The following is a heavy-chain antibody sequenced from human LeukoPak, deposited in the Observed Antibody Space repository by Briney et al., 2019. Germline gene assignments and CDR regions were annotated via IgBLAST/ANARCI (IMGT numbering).Heavy chain of an antibody. CDR3: ARAPYSGNYGNYYYYSMGV. CDR1: GFTFSNYN. J-gene: IGHJ6*03. CDR2: ITSSGTYN. D-gene: IGHD1-26*01. V-gene: IGHV3-21*01. Sequence: GGSLRLSCAASGFTFSNYNMNWVRQAPGKAMEWVSSITSSGTYNFYADSVRGRFTISRDNAKNSLYLQMDSLGPEDTAVYYCARAPYSGNYGNYYYYSMGVWGKGTTVTISS.